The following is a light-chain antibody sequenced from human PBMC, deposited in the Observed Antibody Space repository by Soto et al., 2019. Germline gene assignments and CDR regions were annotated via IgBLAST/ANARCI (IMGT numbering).Light chain of an antibody. J-gene: IGKJ5*01. V-gene: IGKV3-15*01. Sequence: EIVMTQSPASLSVSPGERATLSCRASQSVSSSLAWYQQKPGQAPRLLLYDASTRATGIPARFSGSGSGTEFTLNISSLQSEDFAVYYCQHYNNWPPISFGQGTRLEIK. CDR2: DAS. CDR1: QSVSSS. CDR3: QHYNNWPPIS.